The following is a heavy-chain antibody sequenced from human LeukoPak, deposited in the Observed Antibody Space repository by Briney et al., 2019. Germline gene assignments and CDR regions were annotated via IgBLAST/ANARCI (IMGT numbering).Heavy chain of an antibody. J-gene: IGHJ5*02. CDR1: GYTFTSYD. V-gene: IGHV1-8*03. CDR2: MNPNSGNT. D-gene: IGHD3-16*01. Sequence: ASVRVSCKASGYTFTSYDINWVRQAPGQGLEGMGWMNPNSGNTVYAQKFQGRVTITGNTSINTAYMELSSLRSEDTAVYYCARVPSGGDRFDPWGQGTLVTVSS. CDR3: ARVPSGGDRFDP.